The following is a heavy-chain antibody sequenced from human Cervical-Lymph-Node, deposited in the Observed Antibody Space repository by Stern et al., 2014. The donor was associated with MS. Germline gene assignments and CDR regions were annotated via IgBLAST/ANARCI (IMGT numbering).Heavy chain of an antibody. CDR1: GITFSHSA. Sequence: QLEESGPEVKKPGTSVKVSCKASGITFSHSAIQWLRQARGQRPEWIGGVVVFNGDVNYAPRFQERVPITRDMSTSTVYMELRSLRSEDTAIYYCASERYTYYDDQRPPGGFDPWGQGTLVTVSS. V-gene: IGHV1-58*02. J-gene: IGHJ5*02. D-gene: IGHD3-3*01. CDR3: ASERYTYYDDQRPPGGFDP. CDR2: VVVFNGDV.